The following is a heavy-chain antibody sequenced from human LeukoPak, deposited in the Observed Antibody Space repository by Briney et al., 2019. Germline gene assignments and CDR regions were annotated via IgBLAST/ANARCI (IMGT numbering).Heavy chain of an antibody. CDR1: GVSISSYY. CDR3: ARAGGIAAAYYGMDV. V-gene: IGHV4-59*01. Sequence: SETLSLTCTVSGVSISSYYWSWIRQPPGKGLEWIGYIYYSGSTNYNPSLKSRVTISVDTSKNQFSLKLSSVTAADTAVYYCARAGGIAAAYYGMDVWGQGTTVTVSS. D-gene: IGHD6-13*01. CDR2: IYYSGST. J-gene: IGHJ6*02.